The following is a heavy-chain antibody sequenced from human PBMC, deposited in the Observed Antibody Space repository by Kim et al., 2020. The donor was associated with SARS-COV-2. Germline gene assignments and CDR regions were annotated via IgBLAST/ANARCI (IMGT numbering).Heavy chain of an antibody. CDR2: IRINTDGGTT. D-gene: IGHD6-13*01. CDR1: GLTFRHAW. Sequence: GGSLRLSCAASGLTFRHAWMNWVRQAPGKGLEWVGRIRINTDGGTTDYAAPVKGKFTISRDDSKDTVSLHMNSLKTGDTAIYYCSTGCIPTAAGTQGNGFDFWGQGTMVTVSS. V-gene: IGHV3-15*01. J-gene: IGHJ3*01. CDR3: STGCIPTAAGTQGNGFDF.